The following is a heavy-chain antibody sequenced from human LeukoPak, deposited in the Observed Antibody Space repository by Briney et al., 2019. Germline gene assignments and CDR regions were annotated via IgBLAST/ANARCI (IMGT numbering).Heavy chain of an antibody. CDR3: ARLYCSSTSCSHYYYYGMDV. CDR1: GYTFTSYD. V-gene: IGHV1-8*01. D-gene: IGHD2-2*01. J-gene: IGHJ6*02. Sequence: GASVKVSCKASGYTFTSYDINWVRQATGQGLEWMGWMNPNSGNTGYAQKFQGRVTMTRNTSISTAYMELSSLRSEDTAVYYCARLYCSSTSCSHYYYYGMDVWGRGTTVTVSS. CDR2: MNPNSGNT.